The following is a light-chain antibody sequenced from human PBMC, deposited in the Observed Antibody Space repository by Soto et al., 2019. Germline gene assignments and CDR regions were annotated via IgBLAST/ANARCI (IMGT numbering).Light chain of an antibody. Sequence: EIVLTQSPATLSLSPGERATLSCRASQSVSSYLAWYQQKPGQAPRLLIYDASNRATGIPARFSGSGSGTDFTLTISSLEPEDFATYFCQQLEFLPPTFGQGTRLEIK. CDR1: QSVSSY. CDR3: QQLEFLPPT. CDR2: DAS. J-gene: IGKJ5*01. V-gene: IGKV3-11*01.